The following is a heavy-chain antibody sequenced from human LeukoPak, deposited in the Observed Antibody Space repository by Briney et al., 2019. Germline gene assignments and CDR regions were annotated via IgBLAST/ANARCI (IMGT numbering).Heavy chain of an antibody. CDR3: AKAPGGNGY. D-gene: IGHD2-2*01. Sequence: GGSLRLSCAASGFTFSSYGMHWVRQAPGKGLEWVAFIRYDGSTKYYPDSEKGRFTISKDNSKNTLYMQMNSLRAEETAVYYCAKAPGGNGYWGQGTLVTVSS. V-gene: IGHV3-30*02. CDR2: IRYDGSTK. CDR1: GFTFSSYG. J-gene: IGHJ4*02.